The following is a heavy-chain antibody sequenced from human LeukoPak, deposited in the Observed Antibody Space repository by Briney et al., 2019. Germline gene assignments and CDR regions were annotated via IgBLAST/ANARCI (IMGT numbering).Heavy chain of an antibody. Sequence: ASVKVSCKASGYTFTGHYMHWVRQAPGQGLEWMGWINPNSGGTNYAQKFQGRVTMTRDTSISTAYMELSRLRSDDTAVYYCARDGPQFVYYYMDVWGKGTTVTVSS. CDR1: GYTFTGHY. V-gene: IGHV1-2*02. CDR3: ARDGPQFVYYYMDV. J-gene: IGHJ6*03. CDR2: INPNSGGT. D-gene: IGHD5-24*01.